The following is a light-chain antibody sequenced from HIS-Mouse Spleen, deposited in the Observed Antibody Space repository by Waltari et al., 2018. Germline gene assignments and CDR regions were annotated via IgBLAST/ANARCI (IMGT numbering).Light chain of an antibody. CDR1: SSDVGGYNY. Sequence: QSALTQPASVSGSPGQSITISCTGTSSDVGGYNYVSWYQQHPGKAPKLMIYEVSNWPSGVSNRVSGSKSGSTASLTISGLQAEDEADYYCSSYTSSSTFFGTGTKVTVL. J-gene: IGLJ1*01. V-gene: IGLV2-14*01. CDR2: EVS. CDR3: SSYTSSSTF.